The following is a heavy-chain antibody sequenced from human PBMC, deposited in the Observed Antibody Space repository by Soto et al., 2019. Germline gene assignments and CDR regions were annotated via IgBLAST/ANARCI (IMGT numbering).Heavy chain of an antibody. CDR3: ARSGPPNHPMVRGLIRWFDP. J-gene: IGHJ5*02. Sequence: PSETLSLTCAVYGGSFSGYYWSWIRQPPGKGLEWIGEINHSGSTNYNPSLKSRVTISVDTSKNQFSLKLSSVTAADTAVYYCARSGPPNHPMVRGLIRWFDPWGQGTLVTVSS. CDR1: GGSFSGYY. CDR2: INHSGST. D-gene: IGHD3-10*01. V-gene: IGHV4-34*01.